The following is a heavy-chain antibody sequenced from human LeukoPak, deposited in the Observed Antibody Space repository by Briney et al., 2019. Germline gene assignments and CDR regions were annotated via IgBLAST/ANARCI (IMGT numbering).Heavy chain of an antibody. D-gene: IGHD5-12*01. CDR1: GGSISSYY. V-gene: IGHV4-34*01. CDR2: INHSGST. CDR3: ARGATTHKPHYYYYYMDV. J-gene: IGHJ6*03. Sequence: SETLSLTCTVSGGSISSYYWSWIRLPPGKGLEWIGEINHSGSTNYNPSLKSRVTISVDTSKNQFSLKLSSVTAADTAVYYCARGATTHKPHYYYYYMDVWGKGTTVTISS.